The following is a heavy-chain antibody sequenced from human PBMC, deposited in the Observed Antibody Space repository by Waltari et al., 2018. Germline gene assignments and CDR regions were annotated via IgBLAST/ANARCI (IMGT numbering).Heavy chain of an antibody. V-gene: IGHV4-34*01. Sequence: QVQLQQWGAGLLKPSETLSLTCAVYGGSFSGYYWSWIRQPPGKGLEWIGEINHSGSTNYNPSLKSRVTISVDTSKNQFSLKLSSVTAADTAVYYCARGPGVNWGFYYYYGMDVWGQGTTVTVSS. CDR2: INHSGST. CDR1: GGSFSGYY. J-gene: IGHJ6*02. CDR3: ARGPGVNWGFYYYYGMDV. D-gene: IGHD7-27*01.